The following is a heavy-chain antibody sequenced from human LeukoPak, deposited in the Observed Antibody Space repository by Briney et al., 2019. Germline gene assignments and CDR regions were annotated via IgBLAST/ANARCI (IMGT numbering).Heavy chain of an antibody. D-gene: IGHD3-3*01. CDR3: VRSDDFWSGYYGY. CDR1: GGSLSSYC. V-gene: IGHV4-59*01. Sequence: SETLSLTCTVSGGSLSSYCWSWIRQPPGKGLEWIGYIFYGGSTNYNPSLKSRVTISVDTSKNQFSLKLSSVTAADTAVYYCVRSDDFWSGYYGYWGQGTLVTVSS. J-gene: IGHJ4*02. CDR2: IFYGGST.